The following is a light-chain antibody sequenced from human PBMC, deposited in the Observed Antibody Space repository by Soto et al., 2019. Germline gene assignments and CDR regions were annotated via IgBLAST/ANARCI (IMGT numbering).Light chain of an antibody. Sequence: DIRMTQSPSTLSASVGERVSMTCRASQSVNEWVAWYHVRPGEAPKLLIYDASNRATGIPARFSGSGSGTDFTLTISSLGPEDFAVYFCQQRTDWLTFGGGTKVEI. CDR3: QQRTDWLT. V-gene: IGKV1-5*01. CDR2: DAS. CDR1: QSVNEW. J-gene: IGKJ4*01.